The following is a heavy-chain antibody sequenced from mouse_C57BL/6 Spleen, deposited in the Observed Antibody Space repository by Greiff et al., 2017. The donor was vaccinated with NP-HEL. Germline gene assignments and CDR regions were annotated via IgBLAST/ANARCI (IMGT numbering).Heavy chain of an antibody. D-gene: IGHD2-10*01. V-gene: IGHV5-17*01. CDR1: GFTFSDYG. CDR2: ISSGSSTN. CDR3: ARETYYGNPFDY. Sequence: EVKLVESGGGLVKPGGSLKLSCAASGFTFSDYGMHWVRQAPEKGLEWVAYISSGSSTNYYADTVKGRFTISRDNAKNTLFLQMTSLRSDDTSMYYCARETYYGNPFDYWGQGTTLTVSS. J-gene: IGHJ2*01.